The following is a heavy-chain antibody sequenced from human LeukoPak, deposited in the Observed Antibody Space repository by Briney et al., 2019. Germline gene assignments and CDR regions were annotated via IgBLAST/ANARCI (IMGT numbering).Heavy chain of an antibody. CDR3: ARSYYDYVWGSYRYTSLDTYYFDY. CDR1: GGSISSSSYY. V-gene: IGHV4-39*01. CDR2: IYYSGST. Sequence: SETLSLTCTVSGGSISSSSYYWGWIRQPPGKGLEWIGSIYYSGSTYYNPSLKSRVTISADTSKNQFSLKLSSVTAADTAVYYCARSYYDYVWGSYRYTSLDTYYFDYWGQGTLVTVSS. D-gene: IGHD3-16*02. J-gene: IGHJ4*02.